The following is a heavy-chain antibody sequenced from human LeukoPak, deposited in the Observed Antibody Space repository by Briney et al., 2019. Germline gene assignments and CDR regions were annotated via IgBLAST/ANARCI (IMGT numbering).Heavy chain of an antibody. V-gene: IGHV4-61*02. D-gene: IGHD6-13*01. J-gene: IGHJ4*02. CDR2: IYTSGST. CDR1: GGSISSGSYY. CDR3: ARDSSSSWYFFDY. Sequence: SQTLSLTCTVSGGSISSGSYYWSWIRQPAGKGLEWIGRIYTSGSTNYNPSLKSRVTISVDTSKNQFSLKLSSVTAADTAVYYCARDSSSSWYFFDYWGQGTLVTVSS.